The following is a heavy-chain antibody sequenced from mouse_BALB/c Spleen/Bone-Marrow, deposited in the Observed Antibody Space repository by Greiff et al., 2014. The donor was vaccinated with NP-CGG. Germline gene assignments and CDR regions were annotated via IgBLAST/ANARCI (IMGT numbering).Heavy chain of an antibody. CDR1: GFNIKDTY. CDR2: IDPANGNP. CDR3: AAYYYGSSQFAY. Sequence: VQLKQPGAELVKPGASVKLSCTASGFNIKDTYMHWVKQRPEQGLEWIGRIDPANGNPKYDPKFQGKATITAATSSNTAYLQLSSLTSEDTAVYYCAAYYYGSSQFAYWGQGTLVTVSA. D-gene: IGHD1-1*01. V-gene: IGHV14-3*02. J-gene: IGHJ3*01.